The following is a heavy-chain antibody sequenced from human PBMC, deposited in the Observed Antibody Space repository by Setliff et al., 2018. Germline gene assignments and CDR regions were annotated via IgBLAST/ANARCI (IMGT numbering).Heavy chain of an antibody. D-gene: IGHD3-10*01. J-gene: IGHJ6*03. V-gene: IGHV4-34*01. CDR1: GGSFSGYY. Sequence: SETLSLTCAVYGGSFSGYYWSWIRQPPGKGLEWIGEINHSGSTNYNPSLKSRVTISVDTSKNQFSLKLSSLTAADTAVYYCARCGEATAKPFYYYYMDVWGKGTTVTVSS. CDR2: INHSGST. CDR3: ARCGEATAKPFYYYYMDV.